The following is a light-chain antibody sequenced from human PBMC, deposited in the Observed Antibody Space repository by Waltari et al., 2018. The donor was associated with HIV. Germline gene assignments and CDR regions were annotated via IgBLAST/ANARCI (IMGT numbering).Light chain of an antibody. V-gene: IGKV3-20*01. CDR3: LQYGSLPYS. J-gene: IGKJ2*03. Sequence: EIVLTQSPGTLSLSPGDRATLSCRASQSVPRTFLAWYQQKRGQAPRLLIFGAFSRASGIPDRFRGGGSGADFNLTISRLEPEDFAVYYCLQYGSLPYSFGQGTKLEIK. CDR2: GAF. CDR1: QSVPRTF.